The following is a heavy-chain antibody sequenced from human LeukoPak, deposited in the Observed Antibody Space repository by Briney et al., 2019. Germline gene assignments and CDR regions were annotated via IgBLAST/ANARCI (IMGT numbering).Heavy chain of an antibody. V-gene: IGHV1-24*01. J-gene: IGHJ4*02. CDR3: ATVFSTVAGFDY. Sequence: ASVKVSCKVSGYTLTELSMHWVRQAPGKGLEWMGGFDPEDGETIYAQKFQGRVTMTEDTSTDTAYMELSSLRSEDTAVYYCATVFSTVAGFDYWGQGTLVTVSS. D-gene: IGHD6-19*01. CDR1: GYTLTELS. CDR2: FDPEDGET.